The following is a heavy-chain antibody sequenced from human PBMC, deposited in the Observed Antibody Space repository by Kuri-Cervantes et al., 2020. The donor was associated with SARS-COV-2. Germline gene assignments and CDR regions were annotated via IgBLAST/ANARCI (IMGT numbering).Heavy chain of an antibody. Sequence: SVKVSCKASGDTFNSYGFSWVRQAPGHGLEWMGRIIPILGKTNYAQKLQGRITLKAEKSTSTTYLELSNLRSEDTAVYYCARGLGVVVPAAIHNWFDPWGQGTLVTVSS. CDR3: ARGLGVVVPAAIHNWFDP. J-gene: IGHJ5*02. CDR1: GDTFNSYG. D-gene: IGHD2-2*02. CDR2: IIPILGKT. V-gene: IGHV1-69*04.